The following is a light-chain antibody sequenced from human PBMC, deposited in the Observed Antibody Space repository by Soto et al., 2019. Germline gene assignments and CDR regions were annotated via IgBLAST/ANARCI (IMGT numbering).Light chain of an antibody. J-gene: IGKJ4*01. CDR2: DAS. CDR3: QQRSTWPRLA. V-gene: IGKV3-11*01. CDR1: QSVSSF. Sequence: EIVLTQSPATLSLSPGERATLSCRASQSVSSFLAWYQQKPGQAPRLLIYDASNRATDIPARFSGSGSGTHFTLTISSLEPEDFAVCYCQQRSTWPRLAFGGGTKVEIK.